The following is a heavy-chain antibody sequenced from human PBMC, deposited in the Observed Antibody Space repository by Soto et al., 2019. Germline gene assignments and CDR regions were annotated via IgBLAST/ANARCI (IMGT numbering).Heavy chain of an antibody. D-gene: IGHD3-16*01. CDR3: ARWGTTGGLDV. Sequence: VQLVESGGGVVQPGTSLRVSCVGSGFTFRSYVIHWVRQAPGKGLEWVALTSYDGSDKYYGDSVRGRFTISGDNSRNTVDLQMDSLRLEDTALYYCARWGTTGGLDVWGQGTLVSVSS. V-gene: IGHV3-30*19. CDR2: TSYDGSDK. CDR1: GFTFRSYV. J-gene: IGHJ1*01.